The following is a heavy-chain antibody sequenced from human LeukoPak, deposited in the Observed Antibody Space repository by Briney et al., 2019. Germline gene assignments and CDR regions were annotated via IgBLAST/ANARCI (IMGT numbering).Heavy chain of an antibody. CDR1: GFTFSSYA. CDR2: ISVSGGST. CDR3: AKVVGRGSGDPD. D-gene: IGHD7-27*01. Sequence: GGSLRLSCAASGFTFSSYAMSWVRQAPGKGLEWVSTISVSGGSTYYADSVKGWFTISRDNSKNTLYLQMNSLRAEDTAVYYCAKVVGRGSGDPDWGQGTLVTVSS. V-gene: IGHV3-23*01. J-gene: IGHJ4*02.